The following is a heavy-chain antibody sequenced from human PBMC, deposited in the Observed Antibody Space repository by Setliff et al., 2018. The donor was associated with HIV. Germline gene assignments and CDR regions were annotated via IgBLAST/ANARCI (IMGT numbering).Heavy chain of an antibody. D-gene: IGHD3-9*01. V-gene: IGHV1-69*10. Sequence: SVKVSCKTPGGTFTSYAVGWVRQAPGQELEWMGGIIPILGIPNFAQKFQGRITITADTSTSTASMELSRLRSADTATYYCARAHYDVLTGSYNWFDPWDQETLVTVSS. CDR3: ARAHYDVLTGSYNWFDP. CDR1: GGTFTSYA. J-gene: IGHJ5*02. CDR2: IIPILGIP.